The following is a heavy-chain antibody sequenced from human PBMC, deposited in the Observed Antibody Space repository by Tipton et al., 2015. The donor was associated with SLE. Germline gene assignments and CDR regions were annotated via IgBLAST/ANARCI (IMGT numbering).Heavy chain of an antibody. CDR3: ARGHIGWGFDP. CDR2: IYYSGST. Sequence: TLSLTCTVSGGSISSYYWSWIRQPPGKGLEWIGYIYYSGSTNYNPSLKSRVTVSVDTSKNQFSLKLSAVTAADTALYYCARGHIGWGFDPWGQGTLVTVSS. J-gene: IGHJ5*02. V-gene: IGHV4-59*01. D-gene: IGHD1-26*01. CDR1: GGSISSYY.